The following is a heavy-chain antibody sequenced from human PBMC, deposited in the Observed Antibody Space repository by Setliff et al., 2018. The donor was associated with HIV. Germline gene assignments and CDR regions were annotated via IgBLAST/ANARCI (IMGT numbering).Heavy chain of an antibody. D-gene: IGHD3-10*01. CDR2: IYSSGST. J-gene: IGHJ4*02. CDR1: GGSISSYY. V-gene: IGHV4-4*09. Sequence: SETLSLTCTVSGGSISSYYWSWIRQPPGKGLEWLGQIYSSGSTNYNPSLKSRVTISVDTSKNQFSLKLYSVTAADTAVYYCARAYFGSGIYYWGQGTLVTVSS. CDR3: ARAYFGSGIYY.